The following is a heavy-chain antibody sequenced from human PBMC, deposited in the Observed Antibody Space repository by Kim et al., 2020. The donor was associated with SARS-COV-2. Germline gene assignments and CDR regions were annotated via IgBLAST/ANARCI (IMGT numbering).Heavy chain of an antibody. CDR1: GFTFSSYG. CDR2: IWYDGSNK. J-gene: IGHJ3*02. V-gene: IGHV3-33*08. Sequence: GGSLRLSCAASGFTFSSYGMHWVRQAPGKGLEWVAVIWYDGSNKYYADSVKGRFTISRDNSKNTLYLQMNSLRAEDTAVYYCARAMLNYYDSSGYYYVIERTRNAFDIWGQGTMVTVSS. D-gene: IGHD3-22*01. CDR3: ARAMLNYYDSSGYYYVIERTRNAFDI.